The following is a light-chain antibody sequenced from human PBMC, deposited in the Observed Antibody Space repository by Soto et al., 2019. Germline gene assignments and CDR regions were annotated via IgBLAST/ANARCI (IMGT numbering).Light chain of an antibody. Sequence: QSVLTQPASVSGSPGQSITISCTGTSGDVGGYNYVSWYQQYPGKAPKLMIYEVSNRPSGVSNRFSGSKSGNTASLTISGLQAEDEADYYCSSYTSSSTLVFGGGTKLTVL. V-gene: IGLV2-14*01. CDR1: SGDVGGYNY. CDR2: EVS. J-gene: IGLJ3*02. CDR3: SSYTSSSTLV.